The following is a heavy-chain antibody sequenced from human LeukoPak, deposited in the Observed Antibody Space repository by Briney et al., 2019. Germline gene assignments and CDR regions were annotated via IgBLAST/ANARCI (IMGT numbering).Heavy chain of an antibody. J-gene: IGHJ4*02. CDR2: IYYSGSN. CDR1: GGSISSYY. Sequence: SDTLSVTCTVSGGSISSYYWSWIRQPPGKGLEWMGYIYYSGSNNYNPSLKSRVTISVDTSKNQFSLKLSSVTAADTAVYYCARALYYYDSSGSANYFDYCGQGTLVSVYS. D-gene: IGHD3-22*01. V-gene: IGHV4-59*07. CDR3: ARALYYYDSSGSANYFDY.